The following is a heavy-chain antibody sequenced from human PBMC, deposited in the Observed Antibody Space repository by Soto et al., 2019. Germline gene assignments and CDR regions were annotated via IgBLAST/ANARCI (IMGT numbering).Heavy chain of an antibody. CDR1: GDSVSSNSAA. Sequence: QVQLQQSGPGLVKPSQTLSLTCAISGDSVSSNSAAWNWIRQSPSRGLEWLGRTYYRSKWYNYYAVSGKRRITINPDKAKNQFSLQLNSVAPDDTAVYYCARDGPHQPNYSCGMDVWGQGTTVTVSS. J-gene: IGHJ6*02. V-gene: IGHV6-1*01. CDR2: TYYRSKWYN. CDR3: ARDGPHQPNYSCGMDV.